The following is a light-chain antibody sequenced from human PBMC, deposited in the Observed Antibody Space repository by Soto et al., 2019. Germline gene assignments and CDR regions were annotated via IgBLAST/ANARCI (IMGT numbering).Light chain of an antibody. CDR1: QSVSSSY. Sequence: EIVLTHSPGTLPFSPGERATLSSRASQSVSSSYLAWYQQKPGQAPRLLIFAASSRASGIPDRFSGSGSGTDLTLTISRLEAEDFAVYYCQQYGSSPPWTFGQGTKVDIK. CDR3: QQYGSSPPWT. V-gene: IGKV3-20*01. J-gene: IGKJ1*01. CDR2: AAS.